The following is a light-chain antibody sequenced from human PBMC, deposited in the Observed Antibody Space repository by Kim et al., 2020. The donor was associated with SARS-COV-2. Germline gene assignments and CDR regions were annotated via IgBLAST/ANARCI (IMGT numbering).Light chain of an antibody. J-gene: IGLJ2*01. Sequence: SLVLGKRARLTWGGNNIVSKSLHCSQKKPGQAPVLVIYRDTNRPSGIPERFSGFNSGNTATLSISRGQVGDEADYYCQVWDSSTGIFGGGTQLTVL. CDR3: QVWDSSTGI. V-gene: IGLV3-9*01. CDR1: NIVSKS. CDR2: RDT.